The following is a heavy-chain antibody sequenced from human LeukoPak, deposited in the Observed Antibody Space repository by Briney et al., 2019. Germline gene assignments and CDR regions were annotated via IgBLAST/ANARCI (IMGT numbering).Heavy chain of an antibody. CDR3: AKFYDGVVYSNYNVMDV. J-gene: IGHJ6*02. CDR1: GYTFTSYG. Sequence: ASVKVSCKASGYTFTSYGISWVRQAPGQGLEWMGWISGYNGNTNYAQKFQGRVTVTTDTSTSTAYMELRSLRSDDTAVYYCAKFYDGVVYSNYNVMDVWAQG. D-gene: IGHD3-22*01. V-gene: IGHV1-18*01. CDR2: ISGYNGNT.